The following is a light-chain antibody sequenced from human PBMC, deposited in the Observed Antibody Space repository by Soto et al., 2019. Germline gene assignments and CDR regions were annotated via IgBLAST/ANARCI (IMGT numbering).Light chain of an antibody. CDR1: QDIRNF. J-gene: IGKJ3*01. CDR2: AAS. Sequence: DIQMTQSPTSLSASVGDRVTITCRASQDIRNFVAWYQQKPGQAPKLLIYAASTLQSGVPSRFSGSGSGTDFPLTINRLYPEDVATYSCQKYSSVPVFGPGTKVEIK. V-gene: IGKV1-27*01. CDR3: QKYSSVPV.